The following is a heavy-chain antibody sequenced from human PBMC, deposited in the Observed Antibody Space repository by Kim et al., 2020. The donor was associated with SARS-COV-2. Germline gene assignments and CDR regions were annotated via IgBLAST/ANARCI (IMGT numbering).Heavy chain of an antibody. J-gene: IGHJ4*02. CDR3: ARTLTYYDSSGTRGGAFDY. D-gene: IGHD3-22*01. V-gene: IGHV3-53*01. Sequence: GGSLRLSCAASGFTVSSNYMSWVRQAPGKGLEWVSVIYSGGSTYYADSVKGRFTISRDNSKNTLYLQMNSLRAEDTAVYYCARTLTYYDSSGTRGGAFDYWGQGTLVTVSS. CDR1: GFTVSSNY. CDR2: IYSGGST.